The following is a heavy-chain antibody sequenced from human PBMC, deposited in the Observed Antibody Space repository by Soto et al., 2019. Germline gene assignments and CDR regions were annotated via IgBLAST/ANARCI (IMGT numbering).Heavy chain of an antibody. D-gene: IGHD6-19*01. CDR3: TRDAVEVPQPSFDY. J-gene: IGHJ4*02. CDR2: IKQDGSAK. V-gene: IGHV3-7*01. CDR1: GFTFTNYW. Sequence: GGSLRLSCAASGFTFTNYWMSWVRQAPGKGPEWVANIKQDGSAKYYMQSVTGRFTISRDNAKNSLYLQMNSLRAEDTAVYYCTRDAVEVPQPSFDYWGQGTLVTVSS.